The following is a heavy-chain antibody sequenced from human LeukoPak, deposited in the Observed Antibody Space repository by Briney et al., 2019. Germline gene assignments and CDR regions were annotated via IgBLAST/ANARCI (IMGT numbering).Heavy chain of an antibody. CDR2: IYYSGSTNYNPSGST. J-gene: IGHJ6*03. D-gene: IGHD3-22*01. CDR1: GGSISSCY. CDR3: ARGIYDSSGYYYMDV. V-gene: IGHV4-59*01. Sequence: SETLSLTCTVSGGSISSCYWSWIRQPPGKGLEWIGYIYYSGSTNYNPSGSTNYNPSLKSRVTISVDTSKNLFSLILSSVTAADTAVYYCARGIYDSSGYYYMDVWGKGTTVTISS.